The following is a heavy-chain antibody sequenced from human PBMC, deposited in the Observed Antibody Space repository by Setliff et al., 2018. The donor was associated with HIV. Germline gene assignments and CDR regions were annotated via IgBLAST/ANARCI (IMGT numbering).Heavy chain of an antibody. V-gene: IGHV1-2*02. D-gene: IGHD3-3*01. J-gene: IGHJ6*03. CDR2: INPNSAGT. CDR1: GYTFTDYG. CDR3: ARVDDFWSGPNTAGYMEV. Sequence: ASVKVSCKASGYTFTDYGITGVRQAPGQGLEGRGWINPNSAGTNYAQKFQGRVTMTRDTAISTAYMELSGLRSDDTAVYYCARVDDFWSGPNTAGYMEVWGKGTTVTVSS.